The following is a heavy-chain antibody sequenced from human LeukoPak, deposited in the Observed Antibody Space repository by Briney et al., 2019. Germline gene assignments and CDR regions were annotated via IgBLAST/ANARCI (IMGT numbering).Heavy chain of an antibody. V-gene: IGHV7-4-1*02. CDR3: AKYGVAGSFDD. CDR2: ISTNTGNP. D-gene: IGHD6-19*01. CDR1: GYTFSRYA. J-gene: IGHJ5*02. Sequence: ASVKVSCKASGYTFSRYALNWVRQAPGQGLEWLGWISTNTGNPTYAQNFTARFVFSVNTSVNAAYLQISSLKSDDTAVYYCAKYGVAGSFDDWGQGTLVTVSS.